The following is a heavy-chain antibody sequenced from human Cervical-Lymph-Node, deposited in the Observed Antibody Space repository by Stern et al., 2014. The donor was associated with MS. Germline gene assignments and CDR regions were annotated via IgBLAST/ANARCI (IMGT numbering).Heavy chain of an antibody. V-gene: IGHV3-33*01. Sequence: VQLVESGGGVVQPGRSLRLSCAASGFTFSSYGMHWVRQAPGKGLEWVAVIWYDGSNKYYADSVKGRFTISRANSKITLYLQMNSLRAEYTAVYYCARDGPDSSGYYWFWDYWGQGTLVTVSS. CDR2: IWYDGSNK. CDR3: ARDGPDSSGYYWFWDY. J-gene: IGHJ4*02. CDR1: GFTFSSYG. D-gene: IGHD3-22*01.